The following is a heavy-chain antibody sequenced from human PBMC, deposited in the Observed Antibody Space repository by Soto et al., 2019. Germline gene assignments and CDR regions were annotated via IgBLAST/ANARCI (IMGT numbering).Heavy chain of an antibody. CDR1: GVTVWSYG. CDR3: ARVEWELLYFDY. D-gene: IGHD1-26*01. V-gene: IGHV3-48*01. CDR2: ISSSSSTI. J-gene: IGHJ4*02. Sequence: GGCLGLGCAACGVTVWSYGVTWSLQTPGKGLEWVSYISSSSSTIYYADSVKGRFTISRDNAKNSLYLQMNSLRAEDTAVYYCARVEWELLYFDYWGQGTLVTVSS.